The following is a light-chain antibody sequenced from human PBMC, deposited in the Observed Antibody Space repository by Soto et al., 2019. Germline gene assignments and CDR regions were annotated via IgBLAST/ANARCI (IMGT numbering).Light chain of an antibody. J-gene: IGLJ1*01. CDR3: QSYDSSLSGYV. CDR1: SSNIGAGYD. CDR2: GNS. V-gene: IGLV1-40*01. Sequence: QSVLTQPPSVSGAPGQKVTISYTGSSSNIGAGYDVNWYHQLPGTAPKLLIHGNSNRPSGVPDRFSGSKSGTSASLAITGLQAEDEADYFCQSYDSSLSGYVFGTGTKLTVL.